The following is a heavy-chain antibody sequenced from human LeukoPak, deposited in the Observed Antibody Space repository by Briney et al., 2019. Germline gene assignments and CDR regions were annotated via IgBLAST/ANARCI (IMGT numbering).Heavy chain of an antibody. D-gene: IGHD4-17*01. Sequence: PSETLSLTCSVSGGSISSYYWTWIRQPPGKGLEWIGYIDHSGSTNYNPSLKSRVSISSDTSKNQFSLELSSVTAADTAVYYCARLKATVSIHAYFDSWGQGTLVTVSS. V-gene: IGHV4-59*01. CDR2: IDHSGST. CDR1: GGSISSYY. CDR3: ARLKATVSIHAYFDS. J-gene: IGHJ4*02.